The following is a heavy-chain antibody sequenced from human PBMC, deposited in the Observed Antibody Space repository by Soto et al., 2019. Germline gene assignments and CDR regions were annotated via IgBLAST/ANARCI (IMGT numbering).Heavy chain of an antibody. V-gene: IGHV1-24*01. CDR1: GYTLTELS. J-gene: IGHJ3*02. CDR2: FDPEDGET. CDR3: ATPGDYCGGDCYYAFDI. D-gene: IGHD2-21*02. Sequence: EASVKVSCKVSGYTLTELSMHWVRQAPGKGVEWMGGFDPEDGETIYAQKFQGRVTMTEDTSTDTAYMGLSSLRSEDTAVYYCATPGDYCGGDCYYAFDIWGQGTMVTVSS.